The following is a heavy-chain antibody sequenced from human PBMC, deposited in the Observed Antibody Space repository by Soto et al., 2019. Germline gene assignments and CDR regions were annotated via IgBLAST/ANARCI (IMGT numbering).Heavy chain of an antibody. D-gene: IGHD6-13*01. J-gene: IGHJ6*02. V-gene: IGHV3-33*01. Sequence: QVQLVESGGGVVQPGRSLRLSCAASGFTFSSYGMHWVRQAPGKGLEWVAVIWYDGSNKYYADSVKGRFTISRDNSKNTLYLQMNSLRAEDTAVYYCARGRGQQLTIYYYYGMDVWGQGTTVTVSS. CDR1: GFTFSSYG. CDR3: ARGRGQQLTIYYYYGMDV. CDR2: IWYDGSNK.